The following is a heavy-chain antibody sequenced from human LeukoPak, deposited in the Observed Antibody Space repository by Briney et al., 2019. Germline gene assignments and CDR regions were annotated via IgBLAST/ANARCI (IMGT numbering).Heavy chain of an antibody. CDR3: ARGWYNSLSSGFDY. CDR1: GYTFTGYY. CDR2: INPDSGGT. D-gene: IGHD3-22*01. Sequence: ASVKVSCKASGYTFTGYYINWVRQAPGQGLEWLGWINPDSGGTSYALNFRGRVTMTRDKSITTAYMDLSSLRSDDTAVYYCARGWYNSLSSGFDYWGQGTLVTASS. J-gene: IGHJ4*02. V-gene: IGHV1-2*02.